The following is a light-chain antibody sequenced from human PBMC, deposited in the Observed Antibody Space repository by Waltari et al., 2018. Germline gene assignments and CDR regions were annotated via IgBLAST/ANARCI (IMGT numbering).Light chain of an antibody. CDR2: AVS. CDR3: QQYGIWPNT. J-gene: IGKJ2*01. CDR1: QSITTD. V-gene: IGKV3-15*01. Sequence: EIVMTQSPVTLSVSPGERATLSCRASQSITTDLAWYQQKPGQAPRLLIHAVSTRATGIPARLSGSGSGTEFTLTISSLQSEDFAVYYCQQYGIWPNTFGQGTKLEIK.